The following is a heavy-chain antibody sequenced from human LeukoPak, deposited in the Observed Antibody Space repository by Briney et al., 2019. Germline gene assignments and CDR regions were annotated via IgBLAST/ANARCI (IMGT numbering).Heavy chain of an antibody. V-gene: IGHV3-7*03. CDR1: GFTYSSYW. Sequence: GGSLRLSCAASGFTYSSYWMSWVRQAPGKGLEWVANIEHDGSEKYYVESVKGRFTISRDNAKNSLYLQMNSLRVEDTAVYYCARRVAFGEYFEYWGQGTLVTVSS. D-gene: IGHD3-10*01. CDR2: IEHDGSEK. CDR3: ARRVAFGEYFEY. J-gene: IGHJ4*02.